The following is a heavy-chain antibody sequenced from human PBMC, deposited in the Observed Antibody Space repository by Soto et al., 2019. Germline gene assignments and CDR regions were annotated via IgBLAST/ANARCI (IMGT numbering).Heavy chain of an antibody. CDR1: GFTFSTYA. CDR2: ISGSGGST. Sequence: GGSLRLSSVAPGFTFSTYAMSWVRQAPGKGLEWVSAISGSGGSTYYADSVKGRFTISRDNSKNTLYLQMNSLRADDTAVYYCARGPRNDAFDIWGQGTMVTVSS. CDR3: ARGPRNDAFDI. V-gene: IGHV3-23*01. J-gene: IGHJ3*02.